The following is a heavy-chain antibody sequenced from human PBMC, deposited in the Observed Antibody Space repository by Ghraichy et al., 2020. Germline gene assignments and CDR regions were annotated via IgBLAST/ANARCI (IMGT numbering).Heavy chain of an antibody. J-gene: IGHJ5*02. CDR3: ARDLRSPWFDP. Sequence: GESLNISCTGSGFTLSSYEINWVRQAPGKGLEWVAFISRSGDIRHYADSVKGRFIISRDNTRASLYLHLNSLEVEDTAVYYCARDLRSPWFDPWGQGTRVTVSS. D-gene: IGHD3-10*01. CDR2: ISRSGDIR. CDR1: GFTLSSYE. V-gene: IGHV3-48*03.